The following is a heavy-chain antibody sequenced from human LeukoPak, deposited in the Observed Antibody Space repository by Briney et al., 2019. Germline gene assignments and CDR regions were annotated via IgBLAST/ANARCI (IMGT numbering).Heavy chain of an antibody. CDR2: IYPGDSDT. Sequence: GESLKISCKGSGYSFTSYWIGWVRQMPGKGLEWMGVIYPGDSDTKYSPSFQGQVTISADKSISTAYPQWTSLKASDTAKYYCARQYYDYIWGSYTANRHFDYWGQGTLVTVSS. CDR3: ARQYYDYIWGSYTANRHFDY. V-gene: IGHV5-51*01. CDR1: GYSFTSYW. D-gene: IGHD3-16*01. J-gene: IGHJ4*02.